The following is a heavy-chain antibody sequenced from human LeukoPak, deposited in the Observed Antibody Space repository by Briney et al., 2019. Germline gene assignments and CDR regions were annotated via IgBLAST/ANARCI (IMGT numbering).Heavy chain of an antibody. J-gene: IGHJ4*02. CDR3: ARGLRWVDY. CDR1: GFVFSSNW. D-gene: IGHD4-23*01. V-gene: IGHV3-7*04. CDR2: IKQDGSEK. Sequence: GGSLRLSCAASGFVFSSNWMTWVRQAPGKGLEWMANIKQDGSEKYYVDSVKGRFTISRDNAKNSLYLQMNSLRAEDTAVYYCARGLRWVDYWGQGTLVTVSS.